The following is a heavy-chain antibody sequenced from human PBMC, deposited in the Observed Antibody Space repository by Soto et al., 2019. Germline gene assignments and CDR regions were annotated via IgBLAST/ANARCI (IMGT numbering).Heavy chain of an antibody. CDR3: ARAPIPNWNYYGMDV. CDR1: GGSVNSGGYH. Sequence: QVQLQESGPGQVKPSQTLSLTCTVSGGSVNSGGYHWSWIRQHPGKGLEWIGVIYYSGSTYYNPSLKSRVTISIDTSTNHFSLHLSALTAADTAVYYCARAPIPNWNYYGMDVWGQGTTVTVSS. D-gene: IGHD1-1*01. V-gene: IGHV4-31*03. CDR2: IYYSGST. J-gene: IGHJ6*02.